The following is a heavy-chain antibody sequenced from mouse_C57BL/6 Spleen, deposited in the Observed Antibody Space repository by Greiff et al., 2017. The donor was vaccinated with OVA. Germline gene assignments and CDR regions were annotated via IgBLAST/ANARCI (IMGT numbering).Heavy chain of an antibody. V-gene: IGHV1-69*01. CDR1: GYTFTSYW. CDR2: IDPSDSYT. Sequence: QVQLKQPGAELVMPGASVKLSCKASGYTFTSYWMHWVKQRPGQGLEWIGEIDPSDSYTNYNQKFKGKSTLTVDKSSSTAYMQLSSLTSEDSAVYYCARDGYYVYWGQGTTLTVSS. CDR3: ARDGYYVY. D-gene: IGHD2-3*01. J-gene: IGHJ2*01.